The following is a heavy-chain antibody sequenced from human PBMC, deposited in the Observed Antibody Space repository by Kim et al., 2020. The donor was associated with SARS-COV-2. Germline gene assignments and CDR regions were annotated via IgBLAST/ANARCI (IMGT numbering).Heavy chain of an antibody. Sequence: GGSLRLSCAASGFTFSSYAMSWVRQAPGKGLEWVSAISGSGGSTYYADSVKGRFTISRDNSKNTLYLQMNSLRAEDTAVYYCAKEGDEVVIARDPGDSYFDYWGQGTLVTVSS. V-gene: IGHV3-23*01. CDR3: AKEGDEVVIARDPGDSYFDY. CDR1: GFTFSSYA. CDR2: ISGSGGST. D-gene: IGHD2-21*01. J-gene: IGHJ4*02.